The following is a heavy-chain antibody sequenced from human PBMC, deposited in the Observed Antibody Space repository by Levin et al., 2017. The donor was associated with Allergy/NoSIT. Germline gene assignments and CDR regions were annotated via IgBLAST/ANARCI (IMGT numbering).Heavy chain of an antibody. D-gene: IGHD1-14*01. V-gene: IGHV3-7*01. CDR3: ARDKLQPGGTGSCDC. CDR1: GFTFSSYW. J-gene: IGHJ4*02. CDR2: IKQDGSEK. Sequence: PGESLKISCAASGFTFSSYWMSWVRQAPGKGLEWVANIKQDGSEKNYVDSVKGRFSISRDNAKNSLYLQMNSLRAEDTAVYYCARDKLQPGGTGSCDCWGQGTLVTVSS.